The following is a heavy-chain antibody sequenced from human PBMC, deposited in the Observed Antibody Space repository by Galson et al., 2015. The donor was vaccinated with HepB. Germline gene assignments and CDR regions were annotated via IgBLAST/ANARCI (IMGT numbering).Heavy chain of an antibody. CDR2: INQDGSEK. CDR1: GFSISDYY. J-gene: IGHJ5*02. CDR3: GRDREVAGGGDWFDP. V-gene: IGHV3-7*01. Sequence: SLRLSCAASGFSISDYYMTWVRQAPGKGLEWVANINQDGSEKYYVDSVKGRFTISRDNAKGSLWLQMNSLRVEDTAVYYCGRDREVAGGGDWFDPWGQGTLVTVSS. D-gene: IGHD6-13*01.